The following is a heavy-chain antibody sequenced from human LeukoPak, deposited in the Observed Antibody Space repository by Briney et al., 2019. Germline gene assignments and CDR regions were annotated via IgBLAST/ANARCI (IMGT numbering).Heavy chain of an antibody. D-gene: IGHD3-10*01. Sequence: PGGSLRLSCAASGFTFSSYGMYWVRQAPGKGLEWVAFIRFDGSNKYYADSVKGRFTISRDNSKHTLYLQMNSLRAEDTAVYYCAKDLLKTYGSGSYYKGGFYFDYWGQGTLVTVSS. J-gene: IGHJ4*02. CDR3: AKDLLKTYGSGSYYKGGFYFDY. CDR1: GFTFSSYG. CDR2: IRFDGSNK. V-gene: IGHV3-30*02.